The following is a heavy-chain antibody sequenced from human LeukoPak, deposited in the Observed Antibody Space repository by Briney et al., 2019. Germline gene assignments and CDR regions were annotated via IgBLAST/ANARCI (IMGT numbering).Heavy chain of an antibody. V-gene: IGHV4-59*02. CDR3: ARGYCSYERCPVFPP. Sequence: ASETLSLTCSVSGGSVTSYYWNWVRQTPGKGLEWIGYISSSAATDYGPSFKSRVTMSLETTKNQFSLQLSSVTAANAGAYYCARGYCSYERCPVFPPGGQEPLVTVFS. CDR2: ISSSAAT. D-gene: IGHD2-15*01. J-gene: IGHJ4*02. CDR1: GGSVTSYY.